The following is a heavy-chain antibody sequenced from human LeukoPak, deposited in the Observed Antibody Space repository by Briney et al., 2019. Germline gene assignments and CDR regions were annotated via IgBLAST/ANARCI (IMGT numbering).Heavy chain of an antibody. D-gene: IGHD3-10*01. CDR2: INHSGST. Sequence: PSETLSLTCAVYGGSFSGYYWSWIRQPPGKGLEWIGEINHSGSTNYYPSLKSRVTISVDTSKNQFSLKLSSVTAADTAVYYCARGRITMVRGVPFDYWGQGTLVTVSS. J-gene: IGHJ4*02. CDR3: ARGRITMVRGVPFDY. CDR1: GGSFSGYY. V-gene: IGHV4-34*01.